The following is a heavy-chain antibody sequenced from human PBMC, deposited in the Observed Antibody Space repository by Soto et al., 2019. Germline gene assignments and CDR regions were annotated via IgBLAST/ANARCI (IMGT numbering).Heavy chain of an antibody. J-gene: IGHJ4*02. D-gene: IGHD3-10*02. V-gene: IGHV4-39*07. CDR3: ARGRGEGLYYVAFSFDY. Sequence: SETLSLTCTVSGGSISSGDYYWSWIRQPPGKGLEWIGEINHSGSTNYNPSLKSRVTISVDTSKNQFSLKLSSVTAADTAVYYCARGRGEGLYYVAFSFDYWGQGTLVTVSS. CDR2: INHSGST. CDR1: GGSISSGDYY.